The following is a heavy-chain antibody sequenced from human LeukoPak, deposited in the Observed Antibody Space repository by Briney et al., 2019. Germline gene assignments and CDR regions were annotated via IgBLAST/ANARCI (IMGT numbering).Heavy chain of an antibody. CDR3: ARAGYCSGGSCIRSCGS. CDR1: GFTFSSYS. V-gene: IGHV3-48*01. CDR2: ITSSGSTI. J-gene: IGHJ5*02. D-gene: IGHD2-15*01. Sequence: GGSLRLSRAASGFTFSSYSMNWVRHAPGKGLERVSYITSSGSTIYYADSVKGRFTISRDNAKNSLSLQMNSLIAEDTAVDYCARAGYCSGGSCIRSCGSCGQGTLVTVSS.